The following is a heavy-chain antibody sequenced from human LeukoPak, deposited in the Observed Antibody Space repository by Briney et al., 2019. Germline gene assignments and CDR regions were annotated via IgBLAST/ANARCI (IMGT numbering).Heavy chain of an antibody. CDR1: GYTFTSYG. V-gene: IGHV1-18*01. Sequence: ASVKVSCKASGYTFTSYGISWVRLAPGQGLEWMGWISAYNGNTNYAQKLQGRVTMTTDTSTSTAYMERRSLRSDDTAVYYCARVRPPLPRYCSSTSCPGGWFDPWGQGTLVTVSS. J-gene: IGHJ5*02. CDR2: ISAYNGNT. CDR3: ARVRPPLPRYCSSTSCPGGWFDP. D-gene: IGHD2-2*01.